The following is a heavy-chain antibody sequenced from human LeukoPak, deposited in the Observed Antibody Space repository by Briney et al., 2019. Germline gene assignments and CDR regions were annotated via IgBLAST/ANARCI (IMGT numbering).Heavy chain of an antibody. CDR3: ARHGDIVVVPAAIDY. J-gene: IGHJ4*02. V-gene: IGHV4-59*08. CDR1: GGSISSYY. CDR2: IYYSGST. Sequence: SETLSLTRTVSGGSISSYYWSWIRQPPGKGLEWIGYIYYSGSTNYNPSLKSRVTISVDTSKNQFSLKLSSVTAADTAVYYCARHGDIVVVPAAIDYWGQGTLVTVSS. D-gene: IGHD2-2*01.